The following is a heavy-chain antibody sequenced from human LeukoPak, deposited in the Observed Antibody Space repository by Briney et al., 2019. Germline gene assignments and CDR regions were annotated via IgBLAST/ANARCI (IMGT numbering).Heavy chain of an antibody. CDR3: ARGGVGYSYGFDY. J-gene: IGHJ4*02. V-gene: IGHV3-21*01. Sequence: PGGSLRLSCAASGFTVSSNYMSWVRQAPGKGLEWVSSISSSSSYIYYADSVKGRFTISRDNAKNSLYLQMNSLRAEDTAVYYCARGGVGYSYGFDYWGQGTLVTVSS. CDR2: ISSSSSYI. CDR1: GFTVSSNY. D-gene: IGHD5-18*01.